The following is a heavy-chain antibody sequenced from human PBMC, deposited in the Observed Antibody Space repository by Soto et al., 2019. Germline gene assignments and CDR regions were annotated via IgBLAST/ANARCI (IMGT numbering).Heavy chain of an antibody. V-gene: IGHV3-72*01. CDR2: LRTRSSSYAT. D-gene: IGHD3-16*01. CDR3: ARSRRGNFYYGMDV. CDR1: EFTFSDHY. Sequence: GGSLRLSCAASEFTFSDHYIDWVRQAPGEGLEWVGRLRTRSSSYATDYAASVKGRFTISRDDSTNSVFLQMDGLKTEDTALYYCARSRRGNFYYGMDVWGQGATVTVSS. J-gene: IGHJ6*02.